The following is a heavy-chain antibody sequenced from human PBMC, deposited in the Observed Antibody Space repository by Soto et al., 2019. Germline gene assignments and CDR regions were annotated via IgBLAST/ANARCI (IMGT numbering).Heavy chain of an antibody. CDR3: ARDRTSNPKYFYHYMDV. J-gene: IGHJ6*03. Sequence: QVQLVESGGGVVQPGRSLRLSCAASGFTFSSYGMHWVRQAPGKGLEWVAVIWYDGSNKYYANSVKGRFTISRDNSKNTVYLQMNSLTAEDTAVYYCARDRTSNPKYFYHYMDVWGKGTTVTVSS. CDR1: GFTFSSYG. D-gene: IGHD4-4*01. CDR2: IWYDGSNK. V-gene: IGHV3-33*01.